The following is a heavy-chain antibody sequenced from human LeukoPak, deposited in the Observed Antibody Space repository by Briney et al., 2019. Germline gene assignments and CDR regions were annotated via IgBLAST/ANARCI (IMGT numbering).Heavy chain of an antibody. CDR2: IGDSGGST. CDR1: GITLSNYS. V-gene: IGHV3-23*01. D-gene: IGHD5-12*01. J-gene: IGHJ6*03. Sequence: PGGSLRLSCAVSGITLSNYSMSWVRQAPGKGLEWVADIGDSGGSTNYADSVKGRFTISRDNAKNSLYLQMNSLRAEDTALYYCARLGGYDWGGYYYYYMDVWGKGTTVTVSS. CDR3: ARLGGYDWGGYYYYYMDV.